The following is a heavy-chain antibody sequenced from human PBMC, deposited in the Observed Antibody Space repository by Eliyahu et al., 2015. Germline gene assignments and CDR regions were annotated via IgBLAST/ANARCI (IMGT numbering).Heavy chain of an antibody. D-gene: IGHD1-14*01. CDR2: IDTTSSHI. CDR3: ASLSGVPEY. J-gene: IGHJ4*02. V-gene: IGHV3-21*01. Sequence: EVHLVESGGGLVRPGGXLRLSFEASGFAFNTYRMNWVRQAPGKGLEWVSSIDTTSSHIYYAVSLVGQFTISRDNAKNSLYLQVNNLRAEDTAVYYCASLSGVPEYWGQGTLVIVSS. CDR1: GFAFNTYR.